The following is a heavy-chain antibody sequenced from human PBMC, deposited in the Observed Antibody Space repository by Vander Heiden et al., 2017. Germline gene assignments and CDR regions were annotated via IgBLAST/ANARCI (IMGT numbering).Heavy chain of an antibody. CDR3: ASPAVPPGYLDY. CDR2: ISYDGSNK. Sequence: QVQLVESGGGVVQPGRSLRLSCAASGFTFSSYGMHWVRQAPGKGLEWVAVISYDGSNKYYADSVKGRFTISRDNSKNTLYLQMNSLRAEDTAVYYCASPAVPPGYLDYWGQGTLVTVSS. V-gene: IGHV3-30*03. J-gene: IGHJ4*02. D-gene: IGHD2-2*01. CDR1: GFTFSSYG.